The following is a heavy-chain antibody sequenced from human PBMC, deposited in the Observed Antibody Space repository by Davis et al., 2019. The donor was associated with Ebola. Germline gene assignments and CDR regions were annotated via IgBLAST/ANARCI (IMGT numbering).Heavy chain of an antibody. Sequence: ASVKVSCKASGFTFTGYFIHWVRQAPGQGLEWLGWINLKNGNTFYEQKFRGRVTMTRDTSVTTAYLDRAGLGSDATAVYYCARDHSGFDNHFDYWGQGTLVTASS. CDR2: INLKNGNT. D-gene: IGHD5-12*01. CDR1: GFTFTGYF. J-gene: IGHJ4*02. V-gene: IGHV1-2*02. CDR3: ARDHSGFDNHFDY.